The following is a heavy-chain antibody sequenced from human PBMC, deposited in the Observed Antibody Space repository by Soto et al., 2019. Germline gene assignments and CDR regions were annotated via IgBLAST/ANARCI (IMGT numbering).Heavy chain of an antibody. CDR2: ISGSGGST. CDR3: AKGVGDYALYYYYMDV. CDR1: GFTFSSYA. J-gene: IGHJ6*03. Sequence: GGSLRLSCAASGFTFSSYAMSWVRQAPGKGLEWVSAISGSGGSTYYADSVKGRFTISRDNSKNTLYLQMNSLRAEDTAVYYCAKGVGDYALYYYYMDVWGKGTTVTVSS. V-gene: IGHV3-23*01. D-gene: IGHD4-17*01.